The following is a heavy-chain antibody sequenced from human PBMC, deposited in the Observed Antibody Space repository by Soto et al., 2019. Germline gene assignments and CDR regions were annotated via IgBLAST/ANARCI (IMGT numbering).Heavy chain of an antibody. V-gene: IGHV3-48*02. D-gene: IGHD4-17*01. CDR2: ISTSSRTR. CDR3: ARDYGDYAAETYYYYAMDV. J-gene: IGHJ6*02. Sequence: VGSLRLSCAASGFTFSSYSMNWVRQAPGKGLEWVSYISTSSRTRYYADSVKGLFTISRDNAKNSLYLQMNSLRDEDTAVYFCARDYGDYAAETYYYYAMDVWGQG. CDR1: GFTFSSYS.